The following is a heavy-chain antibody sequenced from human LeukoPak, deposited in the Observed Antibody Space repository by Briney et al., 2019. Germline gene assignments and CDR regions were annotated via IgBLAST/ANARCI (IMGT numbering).Heavy chain of an antibody. CDR3: ARGQSSANYYFEY. D-gene: IGHD3-22*01. Sequence: ASVKVSCKTSGYTFTNYYMHWVRQAPGQGLAWMGIINPSDGSSTYAQKFQGRVTMTGDTSASTVYMELNSLRSEDTAVYYCARGQSSANYYFEYWGQGTLVTVSS. J-gene: IGHJ4*02. V-gene: IGHV1-46*01. CDR1: GYTFTNYY. CDR2: INPSDGSS.